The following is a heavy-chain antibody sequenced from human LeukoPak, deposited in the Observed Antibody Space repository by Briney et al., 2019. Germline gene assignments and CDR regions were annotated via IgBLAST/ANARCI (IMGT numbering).Heavy chain of an antibody. V-gene: IGHV1-69*06. Sequence: GASVKVSCKASGGTFSSYAISCVRQAPGQGLEWMGGIIPIFGTANYAQKFQGRVTITADKSTSTAYMELSNLRSEDTAVYYCASPEYIAAAATRFAFDIWGQGTMVTVSS. D-gene: IGHD6-13*01. J-gene: IGHJ3*02. CDR2: IIPIFGTA. CDR3: ASPEYIAAAATRFAFDI. CDR1: GGTFSSYA.